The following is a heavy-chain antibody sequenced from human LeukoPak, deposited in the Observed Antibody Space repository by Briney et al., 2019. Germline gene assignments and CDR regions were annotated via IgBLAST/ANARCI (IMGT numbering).Heavy chain of an antibody. Sequence: GGSLRLSCAASGFTFSSYAMSWVREAPGKGLEWVSAISGSGGSTYYADSVKGRFTISRDNSRNTLYLQMNSLRAEDTAVYYCAKTKLSLDYGIAVAGSFDYWGQGTLVTVSS. J-gene: IGHJ4*02. CDR3: AKTKLSLDYGIAVAGSFDY. D-gene: IGHD6-19*01. CDR2: ISGSGGST. V-gene: IGHV3-23*01. CDR1: GFTFSSYA.